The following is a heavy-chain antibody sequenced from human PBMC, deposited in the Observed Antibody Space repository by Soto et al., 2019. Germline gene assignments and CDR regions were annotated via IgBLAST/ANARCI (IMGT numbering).Heavy chain of an antibody. CDR3: SVAWFGELDFDY. J-gene: IGHJ4*02. V-gene: IGHV3-49*03. Sequence: PGGSLRLSCTASGFTFGDYAMSWFRQAPGKGLEWVGFIRSKAYGGTTEYAASVKGRFTVSRDDSKSIAHLQMNSLKTEDTAVYYCSVAWFGELDFDYWGQGTLVTVSS. CDR2: IRSKAYGGTT. D-gene: IGHD3-10*01. CDR1: GFTFGDYA.